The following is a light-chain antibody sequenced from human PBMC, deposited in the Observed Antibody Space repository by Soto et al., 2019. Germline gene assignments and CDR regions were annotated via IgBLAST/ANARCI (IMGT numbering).Light chain of an antibody. Sequence: QSALTQPASVSGSPGQSITISCTGTSSDVGSYSLVSWYQQHPGKAPKLIIYEVSKRPSGVSYRFSGSKSGNTASLTISGLQAEDESDYYCCSYAGSSWVFGTGTKVTVL. J-gene: IGLJ1*01. V-gene: IGLV2-23*02. CDR1: SSDVGSYSL. CDR3: CSYAGSSWV. CDR2: EVS.